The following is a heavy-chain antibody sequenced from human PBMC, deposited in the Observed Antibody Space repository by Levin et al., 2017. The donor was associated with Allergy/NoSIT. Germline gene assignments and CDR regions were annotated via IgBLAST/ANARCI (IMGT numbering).Heavy chain of an antibody. J-gene: IGHJ4*02. CDR3: AREGGRAAREDLDY. CDR1: GYTFTSYA. CDR2: INAGNGNT. V-gene: IGHV1-3*01. Sequence: ASVKVSCKASGYTFTSYAMHWVRQAPGQRLEWMGWINAGNGNTKYSQKFQGRVTITRDTSASTAYMELSSLRSEDTAVYYCAREGGRAAREDLDYWGQGTLVTVSS. D-gene: IGHD6-6*01.